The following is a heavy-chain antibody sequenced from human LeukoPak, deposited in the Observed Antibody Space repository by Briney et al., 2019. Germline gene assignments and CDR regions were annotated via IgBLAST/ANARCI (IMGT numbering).Heavy chain of an antibody. CDR3: ARRSAAAGNFDS. D-gene: IGHD6-13*01. CDR2: IIHSGST. V-gene: IGHV4-34*12. CDR1: GGSFSGYY. J-gene: IGHJ4*02. Sequence: SETLSLTCVVYGGSFSGYYWSWIRQPPGKGLEWIGEIIHSGSTNYNPSLKSRLTISLDTSKNQFSLILSSVTSADTAVHYCARRSAAAGNFDSWGQGTLVTVSS.